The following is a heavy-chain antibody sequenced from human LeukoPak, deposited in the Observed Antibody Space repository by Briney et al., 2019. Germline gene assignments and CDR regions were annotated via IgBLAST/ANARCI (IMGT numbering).Heavy chain of an antibody. V-gene: IGHV3-9*01. Sequence: GGSLRLSCTVSGFTFDDYAMHWVRQVPGKGLEWVSGINWNSDSIGYADSVKGRFTTSRDNAKNSLYLQMNSLRAEDTAFYYCAINGGGDSGYGNFDYWGQGTLVTVSS. CDR3: AINGGGDSGYGNFDY. D-gene: IGHD5-12*01. J-gene: IGHJ4*02. CDR1: GFTFDDYA. CDR2: INWNSDSI.